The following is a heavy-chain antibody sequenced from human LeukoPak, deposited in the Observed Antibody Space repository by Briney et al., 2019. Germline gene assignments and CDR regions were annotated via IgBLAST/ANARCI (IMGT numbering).Heavy chain of an antibody. V-gene: IGHV4-39*07. CDR3: ARHAGQWPASHGFDI. D-gene: IGHD6-19*01. CDR2: IYYSGST. Sequence: SETLSLTCTVSGGSISSSSNYWGWIRQPPGKGLEWIGNIYYSGSTSYNPSLKSRVTISVDTSKNQFSLKLSSVTAADTAVYYCARHAGQWPASHGFDIWGQGTMVTVSS. CDR1: GGSISSSSNY. J-gene: IGHJ3*02.